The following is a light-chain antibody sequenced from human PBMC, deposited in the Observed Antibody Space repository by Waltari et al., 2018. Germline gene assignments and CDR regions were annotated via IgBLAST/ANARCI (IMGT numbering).Light chain of an antibody. CDR2: EDS. CDR1: ALPQKS. Sequence: SYELTQPPSLSVSPGQPARITCSGAALPQKSAYWYQQKSGQAPVLVIYEDSKRPSGMPERFSGSSSGTMATLTISGAQVEDEADYYCYSTDSSGNHRVFGGGTKLTVL. CDR3: YSTDSSGNHRV. V-gene: IGLV3-10*01. J-gene: IGLJ3*02.